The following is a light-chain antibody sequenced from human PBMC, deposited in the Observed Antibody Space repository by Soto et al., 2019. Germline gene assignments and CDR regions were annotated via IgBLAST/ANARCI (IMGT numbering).Light chain of an antibody. CDR2: KAS. V-gene: IGKV1-5*03. CDR1: QTVRNW. J-gene: IGKJ2*01. CDR3: QQYDASPLT. Sequence: DIQMTQSPTTLSASVGDRAIITCRASQTVRNWLAWFQQKPGEAPKLLIYKASRLESGVSSRCSGSGYGTDFTLTITNLVPGDSATYFCQQYDASPLTFGQGTKLEIK.